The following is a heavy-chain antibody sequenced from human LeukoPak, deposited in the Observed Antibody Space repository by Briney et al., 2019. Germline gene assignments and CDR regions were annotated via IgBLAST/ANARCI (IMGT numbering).Heavy chain of an antibody. CDR3: ARDDAFDI. CDR2: IGGNTGNT. Sequence: ASVKVSCQASGYTFSNYAISWVRQAPGQGLEWMGWIGGNTGNTNYAQNLQGRVTMTTDTSTSTAYMELRSLRSDDTAVYYCARDDAFDIWGQGTMVTVSS. V-gene: IGHV1-18*01. J-gene: IGHJ3*02. CDR1: GYTFSNYA.